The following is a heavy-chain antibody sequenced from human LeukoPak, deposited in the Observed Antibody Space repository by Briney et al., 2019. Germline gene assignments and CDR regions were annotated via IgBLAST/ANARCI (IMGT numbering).Heavy chain of an antibody. CDR1: GYTFTDYY. CDR2: INPNSGGT. J-gene: IGHJ4*02. D-gene: IGHD5-24*01. Sequence: GASVKVSCKASGYTFTDYYLHWVRQAPGQGLEWMGWINPNSGGTNYAQTFQGGVTMTRDTSITTAYLELSRLRSDDTAVYYCARIGYNHYFDYWGQGTLVTVSS. CDR3: ARIGYNHYFDY. V-gene: IGHV1-2*02.